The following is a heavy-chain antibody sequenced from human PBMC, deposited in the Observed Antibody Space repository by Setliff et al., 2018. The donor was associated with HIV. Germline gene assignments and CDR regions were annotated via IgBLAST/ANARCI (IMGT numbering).Heavy chain of an antibody. CDR3: ATSGSYDILTGPTPGAFDI. CDR2: FDPEDDET. J-gene: IGHJ3*02. V-gene: IGHV1-24*01. Sequence: GASVKVSCKVSGHRLTELSIHWVRQAPGEGLEWVGGFDPEDDETVYAEKFQGRVTMTEDTSTDTAYMALSSLGSEDTAMYYCATSGSYDILTGPTPGAFDIWGQGTLVTVSS. D-gene: IGHD3-9*01. CDR1: GHRLTELS.